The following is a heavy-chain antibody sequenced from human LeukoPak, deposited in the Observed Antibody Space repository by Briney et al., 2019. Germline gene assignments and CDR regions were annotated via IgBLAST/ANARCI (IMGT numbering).Heavy chain of an antibody. CDR3: ARGGIAVASTAGGVVYFDY. J-gene: IGHJ4*02. CDR1: GGSLSSYY. D-gene: IGHD6-19*01. V-gene: IGHV4-4*07. Sequence: PSETLSLTCTVSGGSLSSYYWSWIRQPAGKGLEWIGRIYTSGGTNHNPSLKSRVTMSVGTSKNQFSLKLTSVTAADTAVYYCARGGIAVASTAGGVVYFDYWGQGIQVTVSS. CDR2: IYTSGGT.